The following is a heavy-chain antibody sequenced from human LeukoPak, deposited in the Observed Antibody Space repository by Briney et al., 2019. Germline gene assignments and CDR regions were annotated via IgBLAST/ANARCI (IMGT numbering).Heavy chain of an antibody. J-gene: IGHJ2*01. D-gene: IGHD1-26*01. CDR2: IYYSGST. CDR1: GGSISSGDYY. V-gene: IGHV4-30-4*08. Sequence: SETLSLTCTVPGGSISSGDYYWSWIRQPPGKGLEWIGYIYYSGSTYYNPSLKSRVTISVDTSKNQFSLKLSSVTAADTAVYYCARVEPLRYFDLWGRGTLVTVSS. CDR3: ARVEPLRYFDL.